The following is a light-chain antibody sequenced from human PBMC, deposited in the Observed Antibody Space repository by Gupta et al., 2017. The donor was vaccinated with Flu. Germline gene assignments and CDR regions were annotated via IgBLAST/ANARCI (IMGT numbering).Light chain of an antibody. V-gene: IGLV3-21*02. J-gene: IGLJ1*01. CDR2: EES. CDR3: QVWDSSNDHLYV. Sequence: SYVLAQPPSVSLAPGQTARISYRGVYIVSRGVHWFQQKPGRAPVLGVYEESDRPSGIPERFSGSNSGTKANMTTSRVEAGDEADYDGQVWDSSNDHLYVFGVGTKVTVL. CDR1: YIVSRG.